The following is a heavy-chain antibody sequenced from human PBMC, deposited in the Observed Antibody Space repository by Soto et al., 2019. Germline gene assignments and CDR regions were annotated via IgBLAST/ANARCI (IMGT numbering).Heavy chain of an antibody. V-gene: IGHV4-39*01. CDR2: IFFSGRT. Sequence: SETLSLTCTVSGGSIRESGLYWGWIRQSPGKGLEWIGSIFFSGRTHYNPSLKSRVSISIDASKNQFSLNVISVTAADTGVYYCVRSLKDVWSKGTTVTVSS. J-gene: IGHJ6*04. CDR1: GGSIRESGLY. CDR3: VRSLKDV.